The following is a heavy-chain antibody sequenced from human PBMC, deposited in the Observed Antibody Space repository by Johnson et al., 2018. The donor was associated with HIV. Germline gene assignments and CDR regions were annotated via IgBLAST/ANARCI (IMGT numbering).Heavy chain of an antibody. CDR2: VSYDGSNQ. J-gene: IGHJ3*01. V-gene: IGHV3-30*04. Sequence: QVQLVESGGGVVQPGRSLRLSCAASGFTFSAYAMYWVRQAPGKGLEWVAVVSYDGSNQYYADSVKGRFTISRDNSKNTLYLQLNSLRADDTALYYCARELGIQSFDLWGQGTMVTVSS. CDR1: GFTFSAYA. CDR3: ARELGIQSFDL. D-gene: IGHD7-27*01.